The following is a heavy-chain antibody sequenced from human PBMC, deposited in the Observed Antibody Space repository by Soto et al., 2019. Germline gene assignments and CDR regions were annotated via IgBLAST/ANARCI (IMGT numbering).Heavy chain of an antibody. V-gene: IGHV3-48*01. J-gene: IGHJ4*02. CDR1: RFAFRRYS. D-gene: IGHD5-18*01. CDR3: ARDYSSYGPFDY. CDR2: ISSSSSTI. Sequence: PRGSLSLYRAASRFAFRRYSINCVPRAPGKGLEWVSYISSSSSTIYYADSVKGRFTISRDNAKNSLYLQMNSLRAEDTAVYYCARDYSSYGPFDYWGQGTLVTVSS.